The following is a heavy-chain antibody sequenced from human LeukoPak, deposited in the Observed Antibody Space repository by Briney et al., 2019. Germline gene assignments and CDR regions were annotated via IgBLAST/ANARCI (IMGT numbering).Heavy chain of an antibody. CDR1: GFTFSSYW. V-gene: IGHV3-7*01. Sequence: GGSLRLSCEASGFTFSSYWMSWVRQAPGKGLEWVANIRDDGGEIYYVDSVKGRFTISRDNAKSSLLLQMNSLRAEDAAVYYCARDKPRGSYYGSIFDSWGQGTLVTVSS. CDR2: IRDDGGEI. J-gene: IGHJ4*02. CDR3: ARDKPRGSYYGSIFDS. D-gene: IGHD1-26*01.